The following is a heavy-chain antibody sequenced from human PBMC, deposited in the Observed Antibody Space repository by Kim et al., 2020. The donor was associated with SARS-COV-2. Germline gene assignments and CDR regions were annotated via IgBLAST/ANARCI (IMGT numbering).Heavy chain of an antibody. CDR2: MSDNGNT. V-gene: IGHV4-59*08. J-gene: IGHJ4*02. CDR3: ARRERAARQGGFYY. Sequence: SETLSLTCTVSGVSISGSYWSWIRQPPGKELEWIGYMSDNGNTDYNPSLTSRVPISVDTSKNQFSLKLRSMTAAATAADYCARRERAARQGGFYYWGQG. CDR1: GVSISGSY. D-gene: IGHD6-25*01.